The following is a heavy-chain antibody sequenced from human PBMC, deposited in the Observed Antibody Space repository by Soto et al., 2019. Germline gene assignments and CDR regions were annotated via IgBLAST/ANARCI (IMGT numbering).Heavy chain of an antibody. CDR3: ARAVRSGSYPYYYYGMDV. D-gene: IGHD3-10*01. J-gene: IGHJ6*02. Sequence: EVQVVESGGGLVQPGGSLRLSCAASGFTFSSYWMHWVRQAPGKGLVWVSRINSDGSSTSYADFVKGRFTISRDNAKNTLYLQMNSLRAEDTAVYYCARAVRSGSYPYYYYGMDVWGQGTTVTVSS. V-gene: IGHV3-74*01. CDR1: GFTFSSYW. CDR2: INSDGSST.